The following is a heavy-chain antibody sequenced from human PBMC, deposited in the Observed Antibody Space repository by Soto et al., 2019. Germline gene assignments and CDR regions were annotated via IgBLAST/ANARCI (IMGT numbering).Heavy chain of an antibody. CDR2: IIPILGIA. Sequence: QVQLVQSGAEVKKPGSSVKVSCKASGGTFSSYTISWVRQAPGQGLEWMGRIIPILGIANYAQKFQGRVTITAAKSTSTAYMELRSLRSEDTAVYYCARGYCSSTSCYGGYYYYYMDVWGKGTTVTVSS. V-gene: IGHV1-69*02. J-gene: IGHJ6*03. D-gene: IGHD2-2*01. CDR3: ARGYCSSTSCYGGYYYYYMDV. CDR1: GGTFSSYT.